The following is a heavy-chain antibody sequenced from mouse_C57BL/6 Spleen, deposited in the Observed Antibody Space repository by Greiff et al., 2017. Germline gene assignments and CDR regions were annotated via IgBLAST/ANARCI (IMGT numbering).Heavy chain of an antibody. V-gene: IGHV14-4*01. Sequence: EVQLQQPGAELVRPGASVKLSCTASGFNIKDDYMHWVKQRPEQGLEWLGWIDPADGDTEYAPKFQGKATITVDTSSNTAYLQLSSLTSEDTVVYYCTTGTMDYWGQGTSVTVSA. J-gene: IGHJ4*01. CDR1: GFNIKDDY. CDR3: TTGTMDY. CDR2: IDPADGDT.